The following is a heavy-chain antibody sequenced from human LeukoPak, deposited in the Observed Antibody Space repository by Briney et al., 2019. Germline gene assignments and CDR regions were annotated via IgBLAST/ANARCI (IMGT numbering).Heavy chain of an antibody. D-gene: IGHD2-2*02. CDR2: IKQDGSEK. CDR3: GRGFSIVPAGIPDY. CDR1: GFIFSSYW. V-gene: IGHV3-7*01. J-gene: IGHJ4*02. Sequence: GGSLRLSCAASGFIFSSYWMSWVRQAPGKGLEWVANIKQDGSEKYYVDSVKGRFIISRDNAKNSLYLQMNSLRAEDTAVYYCGRGFSIVPAGIPDYWGLGTLVTVSS.